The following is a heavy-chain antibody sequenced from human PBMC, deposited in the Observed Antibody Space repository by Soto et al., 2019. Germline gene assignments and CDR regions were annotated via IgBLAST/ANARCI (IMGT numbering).Heavy chain of an antibody. J-gene: IGHJ4*02. CDR2: ISGSGGST. V-gene: IGHV3-23*01. Sequence: GGSLRLSCAASGFTFSSYAMSWVRQAPGKGLEWVSAISGSGGSTYYADSAKGRFTISRDNSKNTLYLQMNSLRAEDTAVYYCAKEARITMIVVVILDYWGQGTLVTVSS. CDR1: GFTFSSYA. CDR3: AKEARITMIVVVILDY. D-gene: IGHD3-22*01.